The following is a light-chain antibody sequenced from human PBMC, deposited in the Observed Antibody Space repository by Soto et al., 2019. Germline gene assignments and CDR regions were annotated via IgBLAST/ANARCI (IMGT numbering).Light chain of an antibody. J-gene: IGKJ3*01. Sequence: DIQMTQSPSSLSASVGDRVTITCRASQSISIYLNWYQQKPGKARKLLIYAASSLQSGVPSRVSGSVSGTDFTLTISSLQPEDFATYYCQQSYSTHQVGPGTKVDIK. CDR2: AAS. CDR3: QQSYSTHQ. CDR1: QSISIY. V-gene: IGKV1-39*01.